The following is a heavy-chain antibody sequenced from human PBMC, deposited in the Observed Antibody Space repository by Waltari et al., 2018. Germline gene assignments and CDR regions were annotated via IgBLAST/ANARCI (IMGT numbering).Heavy chain of an antibody. Sequence: EGQLVESGGGFVQPGGSLNVTCTAPRSVFGAYGLNWVRQAPGKALEWVSYIATYSDTFYGDSVKGRFTTSRDNANNLLYLEMKSLREEDSGIYYCVRDHNWAFDLWGPGTMVTVSS. D-gene: IGHD1-1*01. V-gene: IGHV3-48*02. J-gene: IGHJ3*01. CDR3: VRDHNWAFDL. CDR2: IATYSDT. CDR1: RSVFGAYG.